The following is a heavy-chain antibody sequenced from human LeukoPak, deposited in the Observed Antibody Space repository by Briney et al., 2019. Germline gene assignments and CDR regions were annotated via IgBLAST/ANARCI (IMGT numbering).Heavy chain of an antibody. J-gene: IGHJ3*02. Sequence: GASVKVSCKVSGYTLTELSMHWVRQAPGKGLEWMGGFDPEDGETIYAQKFQGRVTMTEDTSTDTAYMELSSLRSEDTAVYYCARFRPYYDSSGYYELANAFDIWGQGTMVTVSS. V-gene: IGHV1-24*01. D-gene: IGHD3-22*01. CDR2: FDPEDGET. CDR3: ARFRPYYDSSGYYELANAFDI. CDR1: GYTLTELS.